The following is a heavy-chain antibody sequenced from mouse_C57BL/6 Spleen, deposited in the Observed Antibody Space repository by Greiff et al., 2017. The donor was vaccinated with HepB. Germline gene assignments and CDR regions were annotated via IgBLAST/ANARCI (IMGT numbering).Heavy chain of an antibody. CDR2: IRNKANNHAT. V-gene: IGHV6-6*01. CDR1: GFTFSDAW. J-gene: IGHJ2*01. Sequence: GGSMKLSCAASGFTFSDAWMDWVRQSPEKGLEWVAEIRNKANNHATYYAESVKGRFTISRDDSKSSVYLQMNSLRAEDTGIYYCTRWQLRLPFDYWGQGTTLTVSS. CDR3: TRWQLRLPFDY. D-gene: IGHD3-2*02.